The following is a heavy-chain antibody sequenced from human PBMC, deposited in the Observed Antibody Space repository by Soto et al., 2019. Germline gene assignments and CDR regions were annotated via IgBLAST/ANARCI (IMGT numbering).Heavy chain of an antibody. V-gene: IGHV4-59*01. Sequence: QVHLQESGPGLVKPSETLSLTCTVSNDSISSYYWSWIRQPPGKGLEWIGYIFYSGGTTYNPSLESRVTISVDRSRNQFSLRLTSVTAADTAVYYCVRELSRGWFDPWGHVTLVTVSS. D-gene: IGHD3-16*01. CDR3: VRELSRGWFDP. J-gene: IGHJ5*02. CDR2: IFYSGGT. CDR1: NDSISSYY.